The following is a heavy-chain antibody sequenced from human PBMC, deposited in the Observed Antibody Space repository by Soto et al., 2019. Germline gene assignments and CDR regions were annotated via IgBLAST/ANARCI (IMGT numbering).Heavy chain of an antibody. J-gene: IGHJ4*02. V-gene: IGHV1-8*02. Sequence: VSVKVSCKASGYTFTSYAMHWVRQAPGQRLEWMGWMNPGSGNTGYAQKFQGRVTMTRNTSISTAYMELSSLRSEDTAVYYCARGDYYGSGSHSDYWGQGTLVTVSS. CDR3: ARGDYYGSGSHSDY. CDR2: MNPGSGNT. CDR1: GYTFTSYA. D-gene: IGHD3-10*01.